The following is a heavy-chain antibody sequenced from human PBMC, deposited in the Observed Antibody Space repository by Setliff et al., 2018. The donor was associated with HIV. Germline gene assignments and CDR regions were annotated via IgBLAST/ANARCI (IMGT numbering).Heavy chain of an antibody. D-gene: IGHD6-19*01. CDR1: GFTFSGSA. CDR3: GRVTYSSGQRGIDL. CDR2: ISGDGTNT. Sequence: PGGSLRLSCAASGFTFSGSAMHWVRQASGKGLEWVSRISGDGTNTDDADSVKGRFIISRDNANNTRYLQMNSLRADDTAVYYCGRVTYSSGQRGIDLWGQGTLVTVSS. J-gene: IGHJ5*02. V-gene: IGHV3-74*01.